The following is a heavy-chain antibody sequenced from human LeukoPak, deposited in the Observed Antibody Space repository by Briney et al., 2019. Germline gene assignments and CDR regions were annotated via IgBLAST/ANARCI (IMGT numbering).Heavy chain of an antibody. CDR3: ARGLRVLWFGELAPNHFDY. D-gene: IGHD3-10*01. V-gene: IGHV3-30-3*01. CDR2: ISYDGSNK. J-gene: IGHJ4*02. Sequence: PGGSLRLSCAASGFTFSSYAMHWVRQAPRKGQEWMAVISYDGSNKYYADSVKGRFTISRDNSKTTLYLQMNSLRAEDTAVYYCARGLRVLWFGELAPNHFDYWGQGTLVTVSS. CDR1: GFTFSSYA.